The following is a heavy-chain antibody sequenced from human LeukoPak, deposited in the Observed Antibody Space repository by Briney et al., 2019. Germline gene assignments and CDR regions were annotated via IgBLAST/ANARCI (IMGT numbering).Heavy chain of an antibody. CDR3: ARGDYGSSWYLTFDY. D-gene: IGHD6-13*01. Sequence: SETLSLTCAVYGGSFSGYYWSWIRQPPGKGLEWIGEINHSGSTNYNPSLKSRVTISVDTSKNQFSLKLSSVTAADTAVYYCARGDYGSSWYLTFDYWGQGTLVTVSS. CDR1: GGSFSGYY. CDR2: INHSGST. J-gene: IGHJ4*02. V-gene: IGHV4-34*01.